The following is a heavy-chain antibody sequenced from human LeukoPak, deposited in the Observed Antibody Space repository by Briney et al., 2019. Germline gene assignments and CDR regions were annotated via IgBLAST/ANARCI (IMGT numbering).Heavy chain of an antibody. CDR1: GGSFSGYY. D-gene: IGHD5-18*01. CDR2: INHSGST. CDR3: ASHQGYSYGSFDY. V-gene: IGHV4-34*01. J-gene: IGHJ4*02. Sequence: PSETLSLTCAVYGGSFSGYYWSWIRQPPGKGLEWIGEINHSGSTNYNPSLKSRVTISVDTSKNQFSLKLSSVTAADTAVYYCASHQGYSYGSFDYWGQGTLVTVSS.